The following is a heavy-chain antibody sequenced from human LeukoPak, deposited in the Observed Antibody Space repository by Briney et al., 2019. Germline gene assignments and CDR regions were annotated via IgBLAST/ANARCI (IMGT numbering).Heavy chain of an antibody. CDR2: ISYDGSNK. J-gene: IGHJ3*02. D-gene: IGHD2-15*01. V-gene: IGHV3-30*03. Sequence: GGSLRLSCAASGFTFSSYGMHWVRQAPGKGLEWVAGISYDGSNKYYADSVKGRFTISRDNSKNTLYLQMNSLRADASAVYYCARTPSPNKWSDAFDIWGQETMVTVSS. CDR3: ARTPSPNKWSDAFDI. CDR1: GFTFSSYG.